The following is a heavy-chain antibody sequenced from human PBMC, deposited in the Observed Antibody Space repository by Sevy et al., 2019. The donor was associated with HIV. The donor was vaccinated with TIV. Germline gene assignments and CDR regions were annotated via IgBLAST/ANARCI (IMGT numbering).Heavy chain of an antibody. CDR3: ARDSTTRPGVFDY. CDR1: GGSISSYF. Sequence: SETLSLTCSVSGGSISSYFWTWVRQSPGKGLEWIGNIYFTGNTDYSPSLKSRVTLSLDTSKGQFSLTLKSVTAADTAIYFWARDSTTRPGVFDYWGQGTLVTVSS. V-gene: IGHV4-59*01. CDR2: IYFTGNT. D-gene: IGHD1-1*01. J-gene: IGHJ4*02.